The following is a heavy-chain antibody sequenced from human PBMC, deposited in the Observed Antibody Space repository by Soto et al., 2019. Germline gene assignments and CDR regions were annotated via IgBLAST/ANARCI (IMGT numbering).Heavy chain of an antibody. Sequence: QPGGSLRLSCAASGFTFSSYAMHWVRQAPGKGLEWVAVISYDGSNKYYADSAKGRFTISRDNSKNTLYLQMNSLRAEDTAVYYCARGGTRYLSYFDYWGQGTLVTVSS. V-gene: IGHV3-30-3*01. CDR1: GFTFSSYA. CDR2: ISYDGSNK. CDR3: ARGGTRYLSYFDY. D-gene: IGHD3-16*01. J-gene: IGHJ4*02.